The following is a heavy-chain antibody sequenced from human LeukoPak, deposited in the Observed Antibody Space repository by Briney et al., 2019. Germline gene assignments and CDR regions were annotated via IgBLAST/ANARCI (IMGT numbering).Heavy chain of an antibody. CDR1: GFTFSSYE. CDR2: ISSSSSTI. J-gene: IGHJ4*02. D-gene: IGHD2-21*02. V-gene: IGHV3-48*01. Sequence: GGSLRLSCAASGFTFSSYEMNWVRQAPGKGLEWVSYISSSSSTIYYADSVKGRFTISRDNAKNSLYLQMNSLRAEDTAVYYCARENCGGDCYLGYWGQGTLVTVSS. CDR3: ARENCGGDCYLGY.